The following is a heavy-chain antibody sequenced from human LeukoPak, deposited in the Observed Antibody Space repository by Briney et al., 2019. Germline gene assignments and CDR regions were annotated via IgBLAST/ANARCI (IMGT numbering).Heavy chain of an antibody. CDR2: IYSGGTT. D-gene: IGHD1/OR15-1a*01. J-gene: IGHJ6*03. CDR3: ARDGYGNNYMDV. V-gene: IGHV3-53*01. Sequence: GGSLRLSCAASGFSASSNFMSWVRQAPGKGLEWVSVIYSGGTTYYADSVKGRFTISRDNSKNTLSLQMNNLRAEDTAVYYCARDGYGNNYMDVWGKGTTVTVSS. CDR1: GFSASSNF.